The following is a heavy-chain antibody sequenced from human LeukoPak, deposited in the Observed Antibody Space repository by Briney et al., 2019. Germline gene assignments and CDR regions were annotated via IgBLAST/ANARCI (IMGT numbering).Heavy chain of an antibody. CDR2: INHSGST. V-gene: IGHV4-34*01. D-gene: IGHD6-13*01. J-gene: IGHJ4*02. CDR1: GGSFSGYY. Sequence: SETLSLTCAVYGGSFSGYYWSWIRQPPGKGLEWIGEINHSGSTNYNPSLKSRVTISDTSKNQFSLKLSSVTAADTAVYYCARGRSSSWYWYWGQGTLVTVPS. CDR3: ARGRSSSWYWY.